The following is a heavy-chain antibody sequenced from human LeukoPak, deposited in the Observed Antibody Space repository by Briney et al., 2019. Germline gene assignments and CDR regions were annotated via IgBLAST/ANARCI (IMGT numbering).Heavy chain of an antibody. CDR2: IYYSGSP. J-gene: IGHJ4*02. V-gene: IGHV4-39*01. CDR1: GGSVSSTGYY. D-gene: IGHD2-2*01. CDR3: ARYPPLYSSSPDYFGY. Sequence: SETLSLTCSVAGGSVSSTGYYWAWIRQPPGKGLEWIGSIYYSGSPNYNPSLKSRVTISVDTSKNQLSLELNSVTASDTAVYYCARYPPLYSSSPDYFGYWGQGTLVTVSS.